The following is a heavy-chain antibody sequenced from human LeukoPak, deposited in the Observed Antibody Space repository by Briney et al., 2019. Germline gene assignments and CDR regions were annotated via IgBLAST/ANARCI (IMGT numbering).Heavy chain of an antibody. D-gene: IGHD3-10*01. V-gene: IGHV1-2*02. J-gene: IGHJ4*02. CDR1: GYTFTAYY. CDR2: INPDSGDT. Sequence: ASVKVSCKASGYTFTAYYMHWVRQAPGQGLEWMGWINPDSGDTNYEQKFQGRVTMTRDTSISTAYMELSRLRSDDTAVYYCAGTPNGSGGYYKSAYWGQGTLVTVSS. CDR3: AGTPNGSGGYYKSAY.